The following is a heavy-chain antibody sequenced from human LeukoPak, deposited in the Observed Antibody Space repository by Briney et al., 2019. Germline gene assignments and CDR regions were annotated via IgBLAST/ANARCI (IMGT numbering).Heavy chain of an antibody. CDR3: ARRRSGSYYFDY. V-gene: IGHV3-21*01. CDR2: ISSSSSYI. Sequence: GGSLRLSCAASGFTFSSYSMNWVRRAPGKGLEWVSSISSSSSYIYYADSVKGRFTISRDNAKNSLYPQMNSLRAEDTAVYYCARRRSGSYYFDYWGQGTLVTVSS. CDR1: GFTFSSYS. J-gene: IGHJ4*02. D-gene: IGHD1-26*01.